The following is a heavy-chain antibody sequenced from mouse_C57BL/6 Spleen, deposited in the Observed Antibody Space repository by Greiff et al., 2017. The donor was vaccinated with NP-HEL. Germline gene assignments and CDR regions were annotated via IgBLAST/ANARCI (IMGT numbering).Heavy chain of an antibody. CDR2: INPGSGGT. V-gene: IGHV1-54*01. D-gene: IGHD1-1*01. CDR1: GYAFTNYL. Sequence: QVQLQQSGAELVRPGTSVKVSCKASGYAFTNYLIEWVKQRPGQGLEWIGVINPGSGGTNYNEKFKGKATLTADKSSSTAYMQLSSLTSEDSAVLFCASGINYYYGSSPSGFAYWGQGTLVTVSS. J-gene: IGHJ3*01. CDR3: ASGINYYYGSSPSGFAY.